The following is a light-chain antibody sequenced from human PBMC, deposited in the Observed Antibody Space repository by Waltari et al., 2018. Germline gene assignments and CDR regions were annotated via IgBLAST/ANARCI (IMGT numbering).Light chain of an antibody. CDR2: YDS. V-gene: IGLV3-21*04. CDR3: QVWDTSIDLSV. J-gene: IGLJ1*01. CDR1: NIADKN. Sequence: SYVLTQAPPVSVAPGETARITCGGNNIADKNVHWYQQKPGQAPVLVIFYDSDRPSGIPVRFSGSNSGNTATLTISRAEAGDEADYYCQVWDTSIDLSVFGTGTKVTVL.